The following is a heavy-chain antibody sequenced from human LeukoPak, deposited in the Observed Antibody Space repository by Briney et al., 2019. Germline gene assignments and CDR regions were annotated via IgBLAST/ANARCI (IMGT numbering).Heavy chain of an antibody. V-gene: IGHV4-61*02. J-gene: IGHJ3*02. CDR3: ARVGSWYDDAFDI. CDR2: IYTSGST. CDR1: GGSISSGSYY. Sequence: SSVTLSLTCTVSGGSISSGSYYWSWIRQPAGKGLEWIGRIYTSGSTNYNPSLKSRVTISVDTSKNQFSLKLSSVTAADTAVYYCARVGSWYDDAFDIWGQGTMVTVSS. D-gene: IGHD6-13*01.